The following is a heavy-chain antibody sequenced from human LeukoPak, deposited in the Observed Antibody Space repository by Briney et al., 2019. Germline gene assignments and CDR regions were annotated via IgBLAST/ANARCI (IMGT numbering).Heavy chain of an antibody. J-gene: IGHJ4*02. CDR3: ARDYCGGDCYVDY. CDR2: IWYDGSSK. Sequence: GRSLRLSCAAPGFTFSSYGMHWVRQAPGKGLEWVAVIWYDGSSKYYADSVKGRFTISRDNSKKTLYLQMNSLRAEDTAVYYCARDYCGGDCYVDYWGQGTLVTVSS. CDR1: GFTFSSYG. D-gene: IGHD2-21*02. V-gene: IGHV3-33*01.